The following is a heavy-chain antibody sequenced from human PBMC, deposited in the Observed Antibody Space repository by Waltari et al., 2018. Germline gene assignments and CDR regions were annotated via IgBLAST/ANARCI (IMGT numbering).Heavy chain of an antibody. D-gene: IGHD1-26*01. J-gene: IGHJ4*02. V-gene: IGHV4-34*01. Sequence: QVQLQQWGAGLLKPSETLSLTCAVYGGSFSGYYWSWIRQPPGKGLEWIGEINHSGSTNYNPSLNRRVTISVDTSKNQFSLKLSSVTAADTAVYYCARAPGRPGARFYFDYWGQGTLVTVSS. CDR1: GGSFSGYY. CDR3: ARAPGRPGARFYFDY. CDR2: INHSGST.